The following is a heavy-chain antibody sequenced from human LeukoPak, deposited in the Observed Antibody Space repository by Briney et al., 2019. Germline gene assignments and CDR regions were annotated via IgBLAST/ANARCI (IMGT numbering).Heavy chain of an antibody. CDR3: ANPVGVRGAFDI. D-gene: IGHD3-10*01. Sequence: PGGSLRLSCAASGFTFSSYAVSWVRQAPGKGLEWVSAISGSGGSTYYADSVKGRFTISRDNSKNTLYLQMNSLRAEDTAVYYCANPVGVRGAFDIWGQGTMVTVSS. CDR1: GFTFSSYA. CDR2: ISGSGGST. V-gene: IGHV3-23*01. J-gene: IGHJ3*02.